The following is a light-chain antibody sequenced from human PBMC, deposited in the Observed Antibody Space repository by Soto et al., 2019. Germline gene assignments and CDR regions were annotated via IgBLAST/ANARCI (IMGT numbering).Light chain of an antibody. V-gene: IGKV1-17*01. Sequence: SPVTQTIASLSASVGARITVTCRASDDITNYLAWYQQKPGKAPKRLIYDASILQGGVPSRFSGSGSGTEFTLTISSLQPEDFATYSCLQHYSYPWTFGQGAKVAIK. CDR3: LQHYSYPWT. J-gene: IGKJ1*01. CDR1: DDITNY. CDR2: DAS.